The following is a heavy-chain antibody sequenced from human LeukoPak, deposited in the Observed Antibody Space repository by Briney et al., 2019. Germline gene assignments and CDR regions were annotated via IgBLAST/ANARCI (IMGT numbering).Heavy chain of an antibody. CDR3: ARRPYSDTSGRLSDV. J-gene: IGHJ6*02. CDR2: IGSSGSPT. D-gene: IGHD3-22*01. CDR1: GFAFSSYN. Sequence: GGSLRLSCAASGFAFSSYNMNWVRQAPGKGLEWISYIGSSGSPTHYADSVGGRFTISRDNAKNSLYLQMNSLRDEDAAVYFCARRPYSDTSGRLSDVWGQGTTVTVSS. V-gene: IGHV3-48*02.